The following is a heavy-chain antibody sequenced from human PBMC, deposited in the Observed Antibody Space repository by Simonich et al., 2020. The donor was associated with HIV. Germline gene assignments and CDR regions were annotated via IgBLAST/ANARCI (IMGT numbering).Heavy chain of an antibody. CDR3: ATDSPLVLTSAFDS. CDR1: GYTLTGLS. J-gene: IGHJ4*02. Sequence: QVQLVQSGAEVKKPGASVQVSCKVSGYTLTGLSMHWVRQAPGKGLEWMGGFDPENLETIYAQNFQGRVSLTEDTSTDTAYMELSSLRAEDTAVYYCATDSPLVLTSAFDSWGQGTLVTVSS. V-gene: IGHV1-24*01. CDR2: FDPENLET. D-gene: IGHD3-22*01.